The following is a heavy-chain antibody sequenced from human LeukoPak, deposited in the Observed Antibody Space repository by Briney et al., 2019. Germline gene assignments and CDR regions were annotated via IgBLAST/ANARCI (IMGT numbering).Heavy chain of an antibody. Sequence: SETLSLTCAVYGGSFSGYYWSWIRQPPGKGLEWIGEINHSGSTNYNPSLKSRVTKSVDTSKNQFSLKLSSVTAADTAVYYCARDWVVTMVRGNPQSGDYWGQGTLVTVSS. CDR1: GGSFSGYY. V-gene: IGHV4-34*01. D-gene: IGHD3-10*01. CDR2: INHSGST. CDR3: ARDWVVTMVRGNPQSGDY. J-gene: IGHJ4*02.